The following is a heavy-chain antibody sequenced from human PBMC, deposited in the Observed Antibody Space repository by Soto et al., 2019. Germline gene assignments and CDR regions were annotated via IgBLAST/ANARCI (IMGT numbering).Heavy chain of an antibody. CDR3: ARDVAGGGYSYGLPYYFDY. V-gene: IGHV3-21*01. D-gene: IGHD5-18*01. J-gene: IGHJ4*02. Sequence: GGSLRLSCAASGFTFSSYSMNWVRQAPGKGLEWVSSISSSSSYIYYADSVKGRFTISRDNAKNSLYLQMNSLRAEDTAVYYCARDVAGGGYSYGLPYYFDYWGQGTLVTVSS. CDR2: ISSSSSYI. CDR1: GFTFSSYS.